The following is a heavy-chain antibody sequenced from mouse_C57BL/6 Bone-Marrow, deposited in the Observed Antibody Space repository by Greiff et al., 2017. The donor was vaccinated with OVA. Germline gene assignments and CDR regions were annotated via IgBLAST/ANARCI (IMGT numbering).Heavy chain of an antibody. CDR1: GYSITSGYY. J-gene: IGHJ2*01. CDR3: ARSCSNYVPYYFDY. V-gene: IGHV3-6*01. CDR2: ISYDGSN. Sequence: VQLKESGPGLVKPSQSLSLTCSVTGYSITSGYYWNWIRQLPGNKLEWMGFISYDGSNNYNPSLKNRISITRDKSKNTFFLKLNSVTTEDTATYYCARSCSNYVPYYFDYWGQGTTLTVSS. D-gene: IGHD2-5*01.